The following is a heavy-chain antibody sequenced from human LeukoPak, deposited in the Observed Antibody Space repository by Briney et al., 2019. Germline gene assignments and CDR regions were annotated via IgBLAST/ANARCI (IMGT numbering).Heavy chain of an antibody. Sequence: NSSETLSLTCAVYGGSFSGYYWSWIRQPPGKGLEWIGEINHSGSTNYNPSLKSRVTISVDTSKNQFSLKLSSVTAADTAVYYCAREYYYRYWGQGTLVTVSS. CDR1: GGSFSGYY. D-gene: IGHD3-10*01. J-gene: IGHJ4*02. V-gene: IGHV4-34*01. CDR2: INHSGST. CDR3: AREYYYRY.